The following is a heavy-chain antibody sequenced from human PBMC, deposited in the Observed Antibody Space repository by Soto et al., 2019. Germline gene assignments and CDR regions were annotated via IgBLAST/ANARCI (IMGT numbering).Heavy chain of an antibody. D-gene: IGHD4-4*01. J-gene: IGHJ5*02. CDR1: GFTFSSYA. CDR2: ISGSGGST. CDR3: AKAGNDYSNYRNWFDP. V-gene: IGHV3-23*01. Sequence: GGSLRLSCAASGFTFSSYAMSWVRQAPGKGLEWVSAISGSGGSTYYADSVKGRFTISRDNSKNTLYLQMNSLRAEDTAVYYCAKAGNDYSNYRNWFDPWAQGTLVTVSS.